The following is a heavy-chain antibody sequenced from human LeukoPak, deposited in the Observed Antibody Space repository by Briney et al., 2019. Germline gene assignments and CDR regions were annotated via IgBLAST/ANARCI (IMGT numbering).Heavy chain of an antibody. Sequence: ASVKVSCKASGYTFTSYGISWVRQAPGQGLEWMGWISAYNGNTNYAQKFQGRVTMTTDTSTSTVYMELRSLRSDDTAVYYCARDREGAVDYWGQGTQVAVSA. V-gene: IGHV1-18*01. J-gene: IGHJ4*02. D-gene: IGHD1-26*01. CDR3: ARDREGAVDY. CDR1: GYTFTSYG. CDR2: ISAYNGNT.